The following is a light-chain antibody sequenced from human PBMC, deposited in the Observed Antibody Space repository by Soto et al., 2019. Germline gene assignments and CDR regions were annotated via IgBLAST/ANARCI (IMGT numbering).Light chain of an antibody. J-gene: IGLJ2*01. CDR1: SSDVGGYNY. CDR2: DVS. Sequence: QSALTQPASVSGSPGQSITISCTGTSSDVGGYNYVSWYQQHPGKAPKLMIYDVSNRPSGVSNRFSGSKSGNTASLTISGLQAEDEADYYCSSYTSSSTLGHVVFGGGTQLT. CDR3: SSYTSSSTLGHVV. V-gene: IGLV2-14*01.